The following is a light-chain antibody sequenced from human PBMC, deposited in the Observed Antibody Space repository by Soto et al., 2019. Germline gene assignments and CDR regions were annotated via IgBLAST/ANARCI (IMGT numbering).Light chain of an antibody. J-gene: IGLJ1*01. CDR3: SSYTSSSTLV. CDR2: DVN. CDR1: SSDVGGYDY. V-gene: IGLV2-14*01. Sequence: QSVLTQPASVSGSPGQSITISCTGTSSDVGGYDYVSWYQQHPGKAPQLMIYDVNNRPSGVSNRFSGSKSGNTASLTISGLQAEDEADCYCSSYTSSSTLVFGTGTKLTVL.